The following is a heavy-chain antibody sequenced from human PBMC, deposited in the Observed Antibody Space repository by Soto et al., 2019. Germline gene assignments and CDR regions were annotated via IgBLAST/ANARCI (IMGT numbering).Heavy chain of an antibody. D-gene: IGHD3-16*01. CDR1: KAFITSWL. J-gene: IGHJ5*02. CDR2: VSQGGAAAYLAEGETT. Sequence: SLIMSVTRTVGKAFITSWLSNWFRKTPGKGREWIGYVSQGGAAAYLAEGETTGYNPSLESRATIPLDLPKNQFSLRLTSVTAADTAVYYCARDRGGITVPSTPLGEWFAPWCQGTPVTVSA. V-gene: IGHV4-59*01. CDR3: ARDRGGITVPSTPLGEWFAP.